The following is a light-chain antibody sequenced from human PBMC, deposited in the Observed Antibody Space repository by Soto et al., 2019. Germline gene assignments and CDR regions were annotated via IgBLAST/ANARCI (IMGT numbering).Light chain of an antibody. CDR3: QQYGSSPRT. V-gene: IGKV3-20*01. Sequence: EIVLTQSPGTLSLSPGERATLSCRASLSVSANNLAWYQQKAGQAPRLLIYSASSRATGIPDRFSGSGSGTDFTLTISRLEPEDLAVHYCQQYGSSPRTFGRGTKVDIK. J-gene: IGKJ1*01. CDR2: SAS. CDR1: LSVSANN.